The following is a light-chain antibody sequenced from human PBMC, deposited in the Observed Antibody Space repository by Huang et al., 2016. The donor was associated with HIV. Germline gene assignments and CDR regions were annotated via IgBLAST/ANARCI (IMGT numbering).Light chain of an antibody. J-gene: IGKJ3*01. V-gene: IGKV3-20*01. CDR3: QQYDSSPIFT. CDR2: VAS. CDR1: QSVSSKY. Sequence: EIVLTQSPGTVSLSPGESATLSCRASQSVSSKYLAWYQQKPGQAPRTLIYVASYRATGIPDRVRGSGSGTDFTLTISRLEPEDFAVYYCQQYDSSPIFTFGPGTKVDIK.